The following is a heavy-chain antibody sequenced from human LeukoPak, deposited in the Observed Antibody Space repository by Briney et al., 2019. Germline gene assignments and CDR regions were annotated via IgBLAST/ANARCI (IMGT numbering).Heavy chain of an antibody. D-gene: IGHD4-17*01. Sequence: GGSLRLSCAASGFSFSDSTMHWVRQASGKGLECVGRIKTKTNKYATAYGESVKGRVTIARDDSKNMAYLQMNSLKTEDTAIYYCARRRGNDYDVFEYWGQGILVTVSS. V-gene: IGHV3-73*01. CDR3: ARRRGNDYDVFEY. CDR2: IKTKTNKYAT. J-gene: IGHJ4*02. CDR1: GFSFSDST.